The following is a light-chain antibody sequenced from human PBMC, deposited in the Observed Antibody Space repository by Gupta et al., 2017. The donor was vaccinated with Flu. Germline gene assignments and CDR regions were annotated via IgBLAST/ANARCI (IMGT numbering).Light chain of an antibody. CDR3: SSYACNNAVL. J-gene: IGLJ2*01. V-gene: IGLV2-8*01. CDR1: SSDIGPYVD. CDR2: EVS. Sequence: TSSDIGPYVDVSWYQQHPGKVPKLMIDEVSKRPSGVPDRFSGSKSGNTASLTVSGLQAEDEADYYCSSYACNNAVLFGGGTKLTVL.